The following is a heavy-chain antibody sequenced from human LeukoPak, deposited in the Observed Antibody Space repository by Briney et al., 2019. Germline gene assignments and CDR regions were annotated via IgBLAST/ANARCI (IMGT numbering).Heavy chain of an antibody. Sequence: GGSLRLSCAASRFTFSDFYMSWIRQAPGQGLEWVSYISTSSSIIYYANSVKGRFTISRDNAKNSLFLQMNSLRAEDTAVYYCARGGYYDILTGYSQGAFDIWGQGTMVTVSS. V-gene: IGHV3-11*04. CDR1: RFTFSDFY. CDR2: ISTSSSII. D-gene: IGHD3-9*01. CDR3: ARGGYYDILTGYSQGAFDI. J-gene: IGHJ3*02.